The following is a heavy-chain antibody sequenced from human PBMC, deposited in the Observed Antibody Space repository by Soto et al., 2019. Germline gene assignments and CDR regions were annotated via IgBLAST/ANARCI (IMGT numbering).Heavy chain of an antibody. D-gene: IGHD2-2*01. CDR1: GFSISSDSY. Sequence: SETLSLTCAVSGFSISSDSYWGWMRQSPGKGLEWIGTLSHSGRTFYNPSLKSRVTISADTTKNQFSLSLTSVTAADTAVYYCGHLKTDTEVTPAPPLFDSWGQGTLVTVSS. CDR2: LSHSGRT. V-gene: IGHV4-38-2*01. J-gene: IGHJ4*02. CDR3: GHLKTDTEVTPAPPLFDS.